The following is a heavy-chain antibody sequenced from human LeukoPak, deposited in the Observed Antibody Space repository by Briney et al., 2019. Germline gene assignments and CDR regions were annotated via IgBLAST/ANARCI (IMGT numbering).Heavy chain of an antibody. Sequence: GGSLRLSCAASGFIFSSYGMHWVRQAPGKGLEWVAFIRYDGTNKYYADSVKGRFTISSDDSKNTLYLQMSSLRAEDTAVYYCAKEKSSGWHDAFDIGGQGTTVTVSS. CDR2: IRYDGTNK. CDR3: AKEKSSGWHDAFDI. D-gene: IGHD6-19*01. J-gene: IGHJ3*02. V-gene: IGHV3-30*02. CDR1: GFIFSSYG.